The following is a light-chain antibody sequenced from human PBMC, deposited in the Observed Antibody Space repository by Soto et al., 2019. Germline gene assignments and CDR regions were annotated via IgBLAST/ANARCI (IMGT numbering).Light chain of an antibody. V-gene: IGKV3-20*01. Sequence: EIVSTQSPGTLSLSPGERATLSCRASQSVRSKVAWYQQKPGQAPRLLIYGASSRATGIPDRFSGSGSGTDFTLTISRLEPEDFAVYYCQQYGSSPFTFGGGTKVDIK. CDR1: QSVRSK. CDR2: GAS. CDR3: QQYGSSPFT. J-gene: IGKJ4*01.